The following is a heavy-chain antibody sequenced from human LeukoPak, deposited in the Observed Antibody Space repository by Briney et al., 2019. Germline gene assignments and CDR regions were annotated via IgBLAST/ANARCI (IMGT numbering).Heavy chain of an antibody. CDR2: ISSTGGSP. CDR3: AKEPRDCTGGTCYSVGGYYFHY. Sequence: PGGSLRLSCAASGFTFSSYAMSRVRQAPGKGLEWVSAISSTGGSPYYADSVKGRFTISRDNPKNTLYLQMNSLRAEDTAIYYCAKEPRDCTGGTCYSVGGYYFHYWGQGTLVTVSS. CDR1: GFTFSSYA. D-gene: IGHD2-15*01. J-gene: IGHJ4*02. V-gene: IGHV3-23*01.